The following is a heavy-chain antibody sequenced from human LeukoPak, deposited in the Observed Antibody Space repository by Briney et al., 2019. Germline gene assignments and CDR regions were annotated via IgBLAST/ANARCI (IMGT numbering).Heavy chain of an antibody. CDR1: GFTFSSYE. D-gene: IGHD6-25*01. Sequence: GGSLRLSCAASGFTFSSYEMNWVRQAPGKGLEWVSYISSSGSTIYYSDSVKGRFTMSRDNAKNSLYLQMNSLRAEDTAVYYCVRDARQRSDYWGLGTLVTVSS. J-gene: IGHJ4*02. CDR3: VRDARQRSDY. V-gene: IGHV3-48*03. CDR2: ISSSGSTI.